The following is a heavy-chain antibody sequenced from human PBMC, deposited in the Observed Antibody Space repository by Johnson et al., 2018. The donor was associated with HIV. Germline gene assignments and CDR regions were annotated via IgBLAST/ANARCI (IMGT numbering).Heavy chain of an antibody. CDR3: AKERRAPRAFDI. CDR2: IKSKTDGGTT. J-gene: IGHJ3*02. V-gene: IGHV3-15*01. D-gene: IGHD1-26*01. CDR1: GFTFSNVW. Sequence: EQLVESGGGLVQPGRSLRLSCAASGFTFSNVWMSWVRQTPGKGLEWVGRIKSKTDGGTTDYAAPVKGRFTISRDDSKNTLYLQMNSLKTEDTAVYYCAKERRAPRAFDIWGQGTMLTVSS.